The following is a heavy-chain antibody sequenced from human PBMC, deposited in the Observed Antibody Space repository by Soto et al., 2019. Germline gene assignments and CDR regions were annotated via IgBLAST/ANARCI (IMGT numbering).Heavy chain of an antibody. Sequence: GGSLRLSCAASGFTFSNAWMNWVRQAPGKGLEWVGRIKSKTDGGTTDYAAPVKSRLTISRDDSKNKLYLKMNSLKTDDTAVYYCTTSLGYCSSTSCYAVNSGYDFNYYYYYGMDVWGQGTTVTVSS. CDR2: IKSKTDGGTT. CDR1: GFTFSNAW. J-gene: IGHJ6*02. CDR3: TTSLGYCSSTSCYAVNSGYDFNYYYYYGMDV. D-gene: IGHD2-2*01. V-gene: IGHV3-15*07.